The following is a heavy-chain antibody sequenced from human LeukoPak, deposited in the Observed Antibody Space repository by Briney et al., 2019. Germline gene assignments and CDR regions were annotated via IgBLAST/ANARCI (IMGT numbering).Heavy chain of an antibody. Sequence: KPGGSLRLSCAASGFTFSSYSMNWVRQAPGKGLEWVSSISSSSSYIYYADSVKGRFTISRDNAKNSLYLQMNSLRAEDTAVYYCARGPTHYYYYGMDVWDQGTTVTVSS. CDR1: GFTFSSYS. CDR3: ARGPTHYYYYGMDV. CDR2: ISSSSSYI. V-gene: IGHV3-21*01. J-gene: IGHJ6*02.